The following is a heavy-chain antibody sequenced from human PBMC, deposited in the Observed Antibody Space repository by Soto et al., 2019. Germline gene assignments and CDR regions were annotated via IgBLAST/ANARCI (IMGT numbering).Heavy chain of an antibody. D-gene: IGHD6-25*01. CDR2: ISIHNENT. J-gene: IGHJ6*03. V-gene: IGHV1-18*04. CDR3: SRMITAANSHSYTDV. Sequence: QAQLLQSGGELKKSGASVKVSCKASGYTFNTYGISWVRQAPGQGLMWMAWISIHNENTNFSQKLQGGVPLHAAITTIQANMELRSPRSDATAAHYCSRMITAANSHSYTDVWRKGKTVSCSS. CDR1: GYTFNTYG.